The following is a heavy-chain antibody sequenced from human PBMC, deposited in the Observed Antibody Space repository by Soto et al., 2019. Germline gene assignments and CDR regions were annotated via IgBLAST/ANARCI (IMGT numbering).Heavy chain of an antibody. CDR3: ARVGHFDDAFDI. J-gene: IGHJ3*02. D-gene: IGHD3-10*01. Sequence: QSQTLSLTCAISGDSVSSNSAAWNWIRQSPSRGLEWLGRTYYRSKWYNDYAVSVKSRITINPDTSKNQFSLQLYSVTPEDTAVYCCARVGHFDDAFDIWGQGTMVTVSS. V-gene: IGHV6-1*01. CDR2: TYYRSKWYN. CDR1: GDSVSSNSAA.